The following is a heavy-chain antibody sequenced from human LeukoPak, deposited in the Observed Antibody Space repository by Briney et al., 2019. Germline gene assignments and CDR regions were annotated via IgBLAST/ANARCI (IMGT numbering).Heavy chain of an antibody. J-gene: IGHJ6*03. CDR2: IYSGGST. D-gene: IGHD3-10*01. V-gene: IGHV3-53*01. CDR1: GFTVSSNY. CDR3: ARDLFITMDRGVIREQAMDV. Sequence: GGSLRLSCAASGFTVSSNYMSWVRQAPGKGLEWVSVIYSGGSTYYADSVKGRFTISRDNSKNTLYLQMNSLRAEDTAVYYCARDLFITMDRGVIREQAMDVWGKGTTVTVSS.